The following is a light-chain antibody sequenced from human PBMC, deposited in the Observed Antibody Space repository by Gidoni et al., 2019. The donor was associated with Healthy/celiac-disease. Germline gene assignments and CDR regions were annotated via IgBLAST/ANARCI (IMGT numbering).Light chain of an antibody. V-gene: IGKV3-20*01. CDR3: QQYGSSPPRLT. CDR2: GAS. CDR1: QSVSSSY. J-gene: IGKJ4*01. Sequence: EIVLKQSPGTLSLSPGERATLSCRASQSVSSSYLAWHQQKPGQAPRRLIYGASSRATGVPDRFSGSGSGTDFTLTISRLEPDDFAVYYCQQYGSSPPRLTFGGGTKVEIK.